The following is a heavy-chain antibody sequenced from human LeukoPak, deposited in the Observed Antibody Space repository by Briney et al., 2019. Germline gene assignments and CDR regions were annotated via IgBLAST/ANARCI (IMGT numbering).Heavy chain of an antibody. CDR2: ISSNGGST. Sequence: PGGSLRLSCAASGFTFSSYAMHWVHQAPGKGLEYVSAISSNGGSTYYANSVKGRFTISRDNSKNTLYLQMGSLRAEDMAVYYCAREGYSYGYGIDYWGQGTLVTVSS. CDR1: GFTFSSYA. D-gene: IGHD5-18*01. J-gene: IGHJ4*02. CDR3: AREGYSYGYGIDY. V-gene: IGHV3-64*01.